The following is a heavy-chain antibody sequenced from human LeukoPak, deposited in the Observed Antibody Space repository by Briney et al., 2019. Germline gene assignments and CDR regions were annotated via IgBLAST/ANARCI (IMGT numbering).Heavy chain of an antibody. CDR2: ISSSSNYI. V-gene: IGHV3-21*04. CDR1: GFTFSSYS. CDR3: ATRIAVAGTVY. D-gene: IGHD6-19*01. Sequence: GGSLRLSCAASGFTFSSYSMNWVRQAPGKGLEWVSSISSSSNYIYYADSVKGRFTISRDNAKNSLYLQMNSLRAEDTAVYYCATRIAVAGTVYWGQGTLVTVSS. J-gene: IGHJ4*02.